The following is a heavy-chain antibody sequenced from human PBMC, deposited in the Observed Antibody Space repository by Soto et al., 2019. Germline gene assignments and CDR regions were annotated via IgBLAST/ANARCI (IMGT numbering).Heavy chain of an antibody. V-gene: IGHV1-69*02. CDR2: IIPILGIA. CDR3: ARAPTCGGDWCWFDY. Sequence: GASVKVSCKASGGTFSSYTISWVRQAPGQGLEWMGRIIPILGIANYAQKFQGRVTITADKSTSTAYMELSSLRSEDTAVYYCARAPTCGGDWCWFDYWGQGTLVTVSS. CDR1: GGTFSSYT. D-gene: IGHD2-21*02. J-gene: IGHJ4*02.